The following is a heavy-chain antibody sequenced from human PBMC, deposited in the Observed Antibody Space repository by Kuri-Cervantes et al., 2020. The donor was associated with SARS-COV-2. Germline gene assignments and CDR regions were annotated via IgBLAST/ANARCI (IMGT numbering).Heavy chain of an antibody. CDR2: IYYRGRT. CDR1: GGSISSAGHE. V-gene: IGHV4-31*03. Sequence: SETLSLTCTVSGGSISSAGHEWSWIRQHPGKGLEWIVYIYYRGRTYNNPSLKSRVTISVDTSKNQFSLKLSYVTAEDTAMYYCARDPSRYYYYMDVWGKGTTVTVSS. CDR3: ARDPSRYYYYMDV. J-gene: IGHJ6*03.